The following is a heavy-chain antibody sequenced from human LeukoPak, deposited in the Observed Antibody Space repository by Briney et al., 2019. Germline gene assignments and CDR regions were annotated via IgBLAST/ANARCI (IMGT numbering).Heavy chain of an antibody. D-gene: IGHD6-13*01. V-gene: IGHV3-23*01. Sequence: GRSLRLSCAASGYILSSLSVSWVRQPPGRGREWVSAISGRGGRTYYADPVEGPLTIQRDNYKHTLYMQVNRLRAEDTGVYYCAATGYSSSWYQSQTGSFDYWGQETLVTVSS. CDR1: GYILSSLS. CDR3: AATGYSSSWYQSQTGSFDY. CDR2: ISGRGGRT. J-gene: IGHJ4*02.